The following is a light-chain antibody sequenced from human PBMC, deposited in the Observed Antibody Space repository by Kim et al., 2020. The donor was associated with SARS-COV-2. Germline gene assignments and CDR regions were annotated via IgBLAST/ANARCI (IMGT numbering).Light chain of an antibody. CDR2: EVS. V-gene: IGLV2-23*02. CDR3: CSYGGRTIYVV. CDR1: SSDVESYNL. Sequence: QSITISCTGNSSDVESYNLVAWYQQHPGKAPKLMIYEVSKRPSGVSNRFSGSKPGNTASLTISGLQAEDEADYYCCSYGGRTIYVVFGGGTKLTVL. J-gene: IGLJ2*01.